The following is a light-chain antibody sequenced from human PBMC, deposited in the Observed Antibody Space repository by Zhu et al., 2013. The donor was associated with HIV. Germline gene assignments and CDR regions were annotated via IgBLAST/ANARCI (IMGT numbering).Light chain of an antibody. Sequence: DVVLTQSPFSLPVTPGEPASISCRSSQSLNSNGFNYLDWYLQKPGQSPQLLIYLGSNQASGVPDRFRGSGSGTNFTLTISRVEAEDVGVYYCMQALLAPDTFGQGTKVEIK. J-gene: IGKJ1*01. CDR3: MQALLAPDT. V-gene: IGKV2-28*01. CDR1: QSLNSNGFNY. CDR2: LGS.